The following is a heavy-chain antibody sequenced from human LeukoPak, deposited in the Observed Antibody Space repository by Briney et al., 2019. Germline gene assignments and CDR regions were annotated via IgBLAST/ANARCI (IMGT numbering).Heavy chain of an antibody. CDR1: GGSISSYC. CDR3: ARLSEYGDLTHVYYFDY. V-gene: IGHV4-59*08. J-gene: IGHJ4*02. D-gene: IGHD4-17*01. Sequence: SETLSLTCTVSGGSISSYCWSWIRQPPGKGLEWIGYIYYSGSTNYNPSLKSRVTISVDTSKNQFSLKLSSVTAADTAVYYCARLSEYGDLTHVYYFDYWGQGTLVTVSS. CDR2: IYYSGST.